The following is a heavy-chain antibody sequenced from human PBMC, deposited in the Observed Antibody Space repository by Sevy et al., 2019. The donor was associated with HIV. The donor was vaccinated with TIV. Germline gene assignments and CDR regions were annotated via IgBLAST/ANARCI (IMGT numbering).Heavy chain of an antibody. CDR2: IYSGGST. J-gene: IGHJ6*03. CDR3: ARAAKGIALAGTKEDGYSYYYYYMDV. V-gene: IGHV3-53*04. D-gene: IGHD6-19*01. CDR1: GFTVSSNY. Sequence: GGSLRLSCAASGFTVSSNYMSWVRQAPGKGLEWVSVIYSGGSTYYADSVKGRFTISRHNSKNTLYLQMNSLRAEDTAVYYCARAAKGIALAGTKEDGYSYYYYYMDVWGKGTTVTVSS.